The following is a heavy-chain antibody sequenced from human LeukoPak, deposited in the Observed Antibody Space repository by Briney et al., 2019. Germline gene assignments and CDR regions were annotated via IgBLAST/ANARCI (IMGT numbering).Heavy chain of an antibody. D-gene: IGHD6-19*01. V-gene: IGHV3-20*04. CDR2: INWNGGST. Sequence: GGSLRLSCAASGFTFDDYGMSWVRQAPGKGLEWVSGINWNGGSTGYADSVKGRFTISRDNAKNPLYLQMNSLRAEDTALYYCARGYSSGWLYDYWGQGTLVTVSS. CDR3: ARGYSSGWLYDY. J-gene: IGHJ4*02. CDR1: GFTFDDYG.